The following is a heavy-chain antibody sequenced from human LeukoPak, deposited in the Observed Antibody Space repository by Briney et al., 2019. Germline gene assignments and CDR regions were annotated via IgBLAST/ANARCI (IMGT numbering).Heavy chain of an antibody. CDR3: ARDSNGPAF. V-gene: IGHV3-23*01. J-gene: IGHJ4*02. CDR2: ISGSGGNT. Sequence: PGGSLRLSCAASGFTFSTDVMSWVRQAPGKGLECVSAISGSGGNTYYADSVKGRFTISRDNSKNMLYLQMNSLRAEDTAVYYCARDSNGPAFWGQGTLVTVSS. CDR1: GFTFSTDV. D-gene: IGHD6-19*01.